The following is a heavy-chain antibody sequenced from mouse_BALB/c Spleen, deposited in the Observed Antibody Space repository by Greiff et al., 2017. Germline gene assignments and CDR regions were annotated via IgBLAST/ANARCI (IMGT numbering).Heavy chain of an antibody. CDR1: GYSITSDYA. J-gene: IGHJ4*01. D-gene: IGHD2-3*01. CDR2: ISYSGST. CDR3: AIYDGSYAMDY. Sequence: EVKLMESGPGLVKPSQSLSLTCTVTGYSITSDYAWNWIRQFPGNKLEWMGYISYSGSTSYNPSLKSRISITRDTSKNQFFLQLNSVTTEDTATYYCAIYDGSYAMDYWGQGTSVTVSS. V-gene: IGHV3-2*02.